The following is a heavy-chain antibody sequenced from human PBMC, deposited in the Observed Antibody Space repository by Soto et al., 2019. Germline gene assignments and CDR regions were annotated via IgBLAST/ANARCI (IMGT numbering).Heavy chain of an antibody. CDR2: IWYDGTNK. V-gene: IGHV3-33*01. D-gene: IGHD2-8*02. CDR1: GFTFSNYG. CDR3: AGAGGQPSV. Sequence: QVQLVESGGGVVQPGRSLRLSCAASGFTFSNYGMHWVRQAPGKGLEWVAAIWYDGTNKYYADSVKGRFTISRDNSTNTLYLHMNSLRAEDTAVYYCAGAGGQPSVWGQGTTVIVSS. J-gene: IGHJ6*02.